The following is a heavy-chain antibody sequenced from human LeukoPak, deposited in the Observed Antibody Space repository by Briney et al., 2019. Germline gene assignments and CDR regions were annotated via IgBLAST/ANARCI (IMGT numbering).Heavy chain of an antibody. J-gene: IGHJ4*02. CDR3: ARVNPTPGQWLPNYY. V-gene: IGHV4-34*01. D-gene: IGHD6-19*01. Sequence: PSETLSLTCAVYGGSFSGYYWSWIRQPPGKGLEWIGEINHSGSTNYNPSLKSRVTISVDTSKNQFSLKLSSVTAADTAVYYCARVNPTPGQWLPNYYWGQGTLVTVSS. CDR2: INHSGST. CDR1: GGSFSGYY.